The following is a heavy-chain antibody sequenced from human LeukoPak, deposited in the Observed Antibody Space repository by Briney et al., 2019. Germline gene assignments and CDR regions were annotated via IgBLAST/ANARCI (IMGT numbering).Heavy chain of an antibody. V-gene: IGHV1-2*02. CDR1: GYTCTGYY. CDR2: INPNSGGT. Sequence: ASVKVSCKASGYTCTGYYMHWVRQAPGQGLEWMGWINPNSGGTNYAQKFQGRVTMTRDTSISTAYMELSRLRPDDTAVYYCARDGSITIFGVVKDYGMDVWGQGTTVTVSS. D-gene: IGHD3-3*01. J-gene: IGHJ6*02. CDR3: ARDGSITIFGVVKDYGMDV.